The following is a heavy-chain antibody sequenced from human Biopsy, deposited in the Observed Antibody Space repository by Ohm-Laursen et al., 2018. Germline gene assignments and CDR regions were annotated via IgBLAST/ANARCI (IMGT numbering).Heavy chain of an antibody. CDR2: IFYSANT. D-gene: IGHD2/OR15-2a*01. CDR3: ARATNSTGWPYYYFYGMDV. J-gene: IGHJ6*02. CDR1: GVSINGGRYY. Sequence: SDTLSLTWTVSGVSINGGRYYWNWIRHHPGKGLEWIGNIFYSANTYYNPSLKSRVTISVDTSKNQFSLRLNSVTAADTTVYYCARATNSTGWPYYYFYGMDVWGQGTTVTVSS. V-gene: IGHV4-31*02.